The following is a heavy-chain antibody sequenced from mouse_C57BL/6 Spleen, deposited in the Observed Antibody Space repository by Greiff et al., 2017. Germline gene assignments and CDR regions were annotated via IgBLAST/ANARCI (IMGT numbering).Heavy chain of an antibody. V-gene: IGHV1-69*01. D-gene: IGHD2-3*01. Sequence: QVHVKQPGAELVMPGASVKLSCKASGYTFTSYWMHWVKQRPGQGLEWIGEIDPSDSYTNYNQKFKGKSTLTVDKSSSTAYMQLSSLTSEDSAVYYCARRDLSHFDYWGQGTTLTVSS. CDR2: IDPSDSYT. CDR3: ARRDLSHFDY. J-gene: IGHJ2*01. CDR1: GYTFTSYW.